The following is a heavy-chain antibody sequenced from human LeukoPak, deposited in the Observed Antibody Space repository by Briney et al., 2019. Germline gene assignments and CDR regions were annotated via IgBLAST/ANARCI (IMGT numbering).Heavy chain of an antibody. D-gene: IGHD2-2*02. V-gene: IGHV1-8*01. CDR2: MNPNSGNT. J-gene: IGHJ4*02. CDR3: ARSRGYCSSTICYRY. Sequence: ASVKVSCKASGYTFTSYDINWVRQATGRGLEWMGWMNPNSGNTGYARKCQDRVTMTRNISISTAYMELSSLRSEDTAVYYCARSRGYCSSTICYRYWGQGTLVTVSS. CDR1: GYTFTSYD.